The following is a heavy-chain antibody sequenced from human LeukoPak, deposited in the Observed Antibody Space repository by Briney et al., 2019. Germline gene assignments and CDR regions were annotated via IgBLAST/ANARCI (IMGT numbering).Heavy chain of an antibody. Sequence: PGGSLRLSCEASGFSFTDYYVTWIRQAPGKGLEWVSVISRTGHSTYYGDSVAGRFTISRDTAKNSLFLQMTSLRAEDTAVYYCARAGDSGDFPLGYFYYMDVWGKGTTVTVSS. CDR3: ARAGDSGDFPLGYFYYMDV. CDR2: ISRTGHST. D-gene: IGHD4-17*01. J-gene: IGHJ6*03. CDR1: GFSFTDYY. V-gene: IGHV3-11*01.